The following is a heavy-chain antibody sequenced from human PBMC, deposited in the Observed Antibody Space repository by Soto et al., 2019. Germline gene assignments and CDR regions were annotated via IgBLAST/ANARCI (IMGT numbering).Heavy chain of an antibody. D-gene: IGHD3-3*01. CDR1: GGSMTSYY. Sequence: KPSETRSLTWTVSGGSMTSYYWTWIRQPAGKGLEWIGRVYSSGGTHYNPSLKSRVTISLDTSKNQFSLRLLSVTDADTAVYFCARGQRFSDWFDPWGQGTLVTVSS. CDR3: ARGQRFSDWFDP. CDR2: VYSSGGT. J-gene: IGHJ5*02. V-gene: IGHV4-4*07.